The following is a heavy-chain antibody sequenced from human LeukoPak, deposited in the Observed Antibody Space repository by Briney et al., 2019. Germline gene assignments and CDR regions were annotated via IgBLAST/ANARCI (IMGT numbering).Heavy chain of an antibody. D-gene: IGHD2-2*01. CDR2: IIPIFGTA. Sequence: SVKVSCKASGGTFSGYAISWVRQAPGQGLEWMGGIIPIFGTANYAQKFQGRVTITADESTSTAYMELSSLRSEDTAVYYCARFGRPRRYCSSTSCYWGGFDYWGQGTLVTVSS. CDR3: ARFGRPRRYCSSTSCYWGGFDY. CDR1: GGTFSGYA. V-gene: IGHV1-69*13. J-gene: IGHJ4*02.